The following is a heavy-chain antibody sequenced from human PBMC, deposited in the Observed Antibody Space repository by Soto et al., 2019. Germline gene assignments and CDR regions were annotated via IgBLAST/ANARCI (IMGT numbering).Heavy chain of an antibody. CDR3: ARHDYGAENFDY. V-gene: IGHV4-30-2*01. D-gene: IGHD4-17*01. J-gene: IGHJ4*02. CDR1: GGSISSGGYS. Sequence: TLSLTCAVSGGSISSGGYSWSWIRQPPGKGLEWIGYIYHSGSTYYNPSLKSRVTISVDRSKNQFSLKLSSVTAADTAVYYCARHDYGAENFDYSGQGTLVIVSS. CDR2: IYHSGST.